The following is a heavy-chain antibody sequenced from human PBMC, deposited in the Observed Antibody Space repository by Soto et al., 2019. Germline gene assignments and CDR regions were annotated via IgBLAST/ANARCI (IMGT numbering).Heavy chain of an antibody. CDR1: GFPFSIYA. CDR2: ISVSGGST. CDR3: AKVGNYYDSTCYYPDY. Sequence: GGSLRLSCAASGFPFSIYAMSLVRQSPGKGLEWVSSISVSGGSTYYADSVKGRFTISRDNSKNTLYLQMNSLRAEDTAVYYCAKVGNYYDSTCYYPDYWGQGTLITVSS. J-gene: IGHJ4*02. D-gene: IGHD3-22*01. V-gene: IGHV3-23*01.